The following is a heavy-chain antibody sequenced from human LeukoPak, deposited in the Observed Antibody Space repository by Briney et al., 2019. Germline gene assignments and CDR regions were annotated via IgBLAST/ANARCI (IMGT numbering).Heavy chain of an antibody. CDR1: GFTFSGYG. CDR3: AKGGASGWLFDY. Sequence: GGSLRLSCAASGFTFSGYGMHWVRQAPGKGLEWVAVISYDGSNKYYADSVKGRFTISRDNSKNTLYLQMNSLRAEDTAVYYCAKGGASGWLFDYWAREPWSPSPQ. D-gene: IGHD6-19*01. V-gene: IGHV3-30*18. CDR2: ISYDGSNK. J-gene: IGHJ4*02.